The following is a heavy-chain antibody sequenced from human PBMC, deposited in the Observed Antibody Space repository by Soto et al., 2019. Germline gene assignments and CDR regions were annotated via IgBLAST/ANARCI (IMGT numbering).Heavy chain of an antibody. CDR2: ISSSSSTI. Sequence: LGGSLRLSCAASGFTFSSYSMNWVRQAPGKGLEWVSYISSSSSTIYYADSVKGRFTISRDNAKNSLYLQMNSLRDEDTAVYYCARNCLDFAAYTEIDTRGQRATLTISS. V-gene: IGHV3-48*02. J-gene: IGHJ6*02. D-gene: IGHD2-2*03. CDR1: GFTFSSYS. CDR3: ARNCLDFAAYTEIDT.